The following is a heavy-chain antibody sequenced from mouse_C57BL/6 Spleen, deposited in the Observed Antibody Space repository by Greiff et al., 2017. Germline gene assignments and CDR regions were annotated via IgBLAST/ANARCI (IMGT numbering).Heavy chain of an antibody. D-gene: IGHD2-4*01. J-gene: IGHJ1*03. V-gene: IGHV1-80*01. CDR3: ARGGRDYDWYFDV. Sequence: QVQLQQSGAELVKPGASVKISCKASGYAFSSYWMNWVKQRPGKGLEWIGQIYPGDGDTNYNGKFKGKATLTAAKSSSTAYMQLSSLTSEDSAVYFCARGGRDYDWYFDVWGTGTTVTVSS. CDR1: GYAFSSYW. CDR2: IYPGDGDT.